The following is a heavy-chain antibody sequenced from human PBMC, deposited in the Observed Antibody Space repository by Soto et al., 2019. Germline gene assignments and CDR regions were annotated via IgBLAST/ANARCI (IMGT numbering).Heavy chain of an antibody. V-gene: IGHV2-5*02. Sequence: QITLKESGPTLVKPTQTLTLTCTFSGFSLSTSGVGVGWIRQPPGKALEWLALIYWDDDKRYSPSLKSRLTITKDTSKNQVVLTMTNMDPVDTATYYCAHSIDSSSPSIWSRYFDYWGQGTLVTVSS. CDR2: IYWDDDK. D-gene: IGHD6-13*01. CDR1: GFSLSTSGVG. CDR3: AHSIDSSSPSIWSRYFDY. J-gene: IGHJ4*02.